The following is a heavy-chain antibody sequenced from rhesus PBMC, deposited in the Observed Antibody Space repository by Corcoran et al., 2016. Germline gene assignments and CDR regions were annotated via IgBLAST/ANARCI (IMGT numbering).Heavy chain of an antibody. Sequence: QVQLQESGPGLVKPSETLSLTCAVSGGSVSSSNWWSWIRQPPGKGLEWIGYISGSSGSTYYNPSLKSRVTISKDTAKNQFSLKLSSVTAADTAVYYCAMYIWNNVVYFEFWGQGALVTVSS. CDR2: ISGSSGST. V-gene: IGHV4-65*01. CDR1: GGSVSSSNW. J-gene: IGHJ1*01. CDR3: AMYIWNNVVYFEF. D-gene: IGHD1-20*01.